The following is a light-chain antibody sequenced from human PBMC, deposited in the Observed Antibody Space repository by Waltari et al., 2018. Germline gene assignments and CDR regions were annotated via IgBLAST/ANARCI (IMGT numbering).Light chain of an antibody. CDR2: RAS. Sequence: DIQMTQSPSSLSASVGDTVTITCQATQGIANSLNWYQHKPGKAPKLLNYRASTLQSGIPSRFRGSGSGTDFILIISSLQPDDFATYYCQQGYNYPWTFGQGTKVEIK. CDR3: QQGYNYPWT. J-gene: IGKJ1*01. V-gene: IGKV1-NL1*01. CDR1: QGIANS.